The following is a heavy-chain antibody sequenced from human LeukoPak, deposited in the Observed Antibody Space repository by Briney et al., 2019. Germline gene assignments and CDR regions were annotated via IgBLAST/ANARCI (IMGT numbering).Heavy chain of an antibody. V-gene: IGHV4-38-2*02. D-gene: IGHD7-27*01. Sequence: SETLSLTCTVSGYSISWGYYWGWIRQPPGKGLEWIGNIFHSGKTYYNPSLKSRVTISVDTSKTQFTLTLSSVTAADTAMYYCARLKSGDPDSWGQGTPVTVSS. CDR3: ARLKSGDPDS. CDR1: GYSISWGYY. J-gene: IGHJ4*02. CDR2: IFHSGKT.